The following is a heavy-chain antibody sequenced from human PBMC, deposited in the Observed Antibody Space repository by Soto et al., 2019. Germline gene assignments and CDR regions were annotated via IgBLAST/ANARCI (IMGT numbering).Heavy chain of an antibody. D-gene: IGHD5-12*01. J-gene: IGHJ4*03. CDR3: AREMATSDGRCDY. V-gene: IGHV1-69*06. Sequence: ASVKVSCKASGGTFSSYAISWVRQAPGQGLEWVGGIIPIFGTANYAQKFQGRVTITANKSTSTAYMELSSLRSEDTAVYYCAREMATSDGRCDYWGHGTLVTVSS. CDR2: IIPIFGTA. CDR1: GGTFSSYA.